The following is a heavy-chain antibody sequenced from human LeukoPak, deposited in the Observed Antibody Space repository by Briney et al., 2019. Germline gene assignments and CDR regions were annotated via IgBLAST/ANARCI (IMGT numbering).Heavy chain of an antibody. D-gene: IGHD3-16*01. CDR2: IYYSGST. CDR1: GGSISSYY. CDR3: ARVLGGQIDY. V-gene: IGHV4-59*01. Sequence: PSETLSLTCTVSGGSISSYYWSWIRQPPGKGLEWIGDIYYSGSTNYNPSLKSRVTISVDTSKNQFSLKLSSVTAADTAVYYCARVLGGQIDYWGQGTLVTVSS. J-gene: IGHJ4*02.